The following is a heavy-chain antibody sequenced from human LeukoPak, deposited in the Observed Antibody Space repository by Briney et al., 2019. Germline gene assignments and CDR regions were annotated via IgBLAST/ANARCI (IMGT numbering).Heavy chain of an antibody. V-gene: IGHV3-21*01. D-gene: IGHD6-13*01. Sequence: GGSLRLSCAASGSTFSSYSMNWVRQAPGKGLEWVSSISSSSSYIYYADSVKGRFTISRDNAKNSLYLQMNSLRAEDTAVYYCARWLAAVTTGGYYFDCWGQGTLVTVSS. CDR2: ISSSSSYI. CDR1: GSTFSSYS. CDR3: ARWLAAVTTGGYYFDC. J-gene: IGHJ4*02.